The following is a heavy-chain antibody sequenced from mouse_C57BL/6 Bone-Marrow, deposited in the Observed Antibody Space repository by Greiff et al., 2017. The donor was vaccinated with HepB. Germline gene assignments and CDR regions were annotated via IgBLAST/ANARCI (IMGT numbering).Heavy chain of an antibody. D-gene: IGHD2-14*01. CDR1: GYTFTDYE. J-gene: IGHJ3*01. Sequence: VKVVESGAELVRPGASVTLSCKASGYTFTDYEMHWVKQTPVHGLEWIGAIDPETGGTAYNQKFKGKAILTADKSSSTAYMELRSLTSEDSAVYYCTRCRYREWFAYWGQGTLVTVSA. V-gene: IGHV1-15*01. CDR3: TRCRYREWFAY. CDR2: IDPETGGT.